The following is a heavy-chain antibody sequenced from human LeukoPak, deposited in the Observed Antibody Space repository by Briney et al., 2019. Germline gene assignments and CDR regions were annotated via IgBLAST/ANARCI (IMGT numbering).Heavy chain of an antibody. CDR2: IDKRDNFYAT. V-gene: IGHV3-73*01. CDR3: TRDRGTYNWFDP. D-gene: IGHD1-14*01. Sequence: GGPLRLSCAASGFGFSGSAVHWIRQSSGKGLEWVGHIDKRDNFYATSYAESVQGRFTISRDDSRDAAFLHMDSLKTEDTALYYCTRDRGTYNWFDPWGQGTLVTVSS. J-gene: IGHJ5*02. CDR1: GFGFSGSA.